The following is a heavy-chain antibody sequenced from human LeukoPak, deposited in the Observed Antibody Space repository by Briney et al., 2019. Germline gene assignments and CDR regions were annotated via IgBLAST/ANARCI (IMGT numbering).Heavy chain of an antibody. V-gene: IGHV4-59*01. CDR3: AIIRLGELPFDY. Sequence: SETLSLTCPGTGGSISSYYWSWIRQPPAKGLEGIGYIYYSGSTNYNPSLKSRVTISVDTSKNQFSLKLSSVTAADTAVYYCAIIRLGELPFDYWGQGTLVTVSS. D-gene: IGHD3-16*01. CDR2: IYYSGST. J-gene: IGHJ4*02. CDR1: GGSISSYY.